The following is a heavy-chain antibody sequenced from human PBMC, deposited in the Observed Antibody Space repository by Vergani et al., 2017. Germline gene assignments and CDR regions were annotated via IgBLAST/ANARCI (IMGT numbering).Heavy chain of an antibody. Sequence: QVQLQESGPGLVKPSQTLSLTCTVSGGSISSGSYYWSWIRQPAGKGLEWIGRIYTSGSTNYNPSLKSRVTISVDTSKNKFSLKLSSVTAADTAVYYCARALAGYDFWSGYYDYYYYMDVWGKGTTVTVSS. D-gene: IGHD3-3*01. V-gene: IGHV4-61*02. CDR2: IYTSGST. CDR1: GGSISSGSYY. J-gene: IGHJ6*03. CDR3: ARALAGYDFWSGYYDYYYYMDV.